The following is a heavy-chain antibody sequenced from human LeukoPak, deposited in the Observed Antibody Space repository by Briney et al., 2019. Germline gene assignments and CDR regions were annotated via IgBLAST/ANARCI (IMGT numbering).Heavy chain of an antibody. V-gene: IGHV3-23*01. CDR2: ISGSGGST. Sequence: GGSLRLSCAASGFTFSIYAMSWVRQAPQKGLEWVSTISGSGGSTYYADSVKGRFTISRDNSKNTLFLQMNSLRAEDTAVYYCAKAPVTTCSGAYCYPFDYWSQGTLVTVSS. J-gene: IGHJ4*02. D-gene: IGHD2-15*01. CDR3: AKAPVTTCSGAYCYPFDY. CDR1: GFTFSIYA.